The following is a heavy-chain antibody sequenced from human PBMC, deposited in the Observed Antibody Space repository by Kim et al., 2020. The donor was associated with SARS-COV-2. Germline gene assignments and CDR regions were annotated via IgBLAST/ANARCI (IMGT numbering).Heavy chain of an antibody. CDR2: IIPIFGTA. Sequence: SVKVSCKASGGTFSSYAISWVRQAPGQGLEWMGGIIPIFGTANYAQKFQGRVTITADESTSTAYMELSSLRSEDTAVYYCARDMRFRVLGLMDVWGQGTTVTVSS. J-gene: IGHJ6*02. D-gene: IGHD3-16*01. CDR3: ARDMRFRVLGLMDV. CDR1: GGTFSSYA. V-gene: IGHV1-69*13.